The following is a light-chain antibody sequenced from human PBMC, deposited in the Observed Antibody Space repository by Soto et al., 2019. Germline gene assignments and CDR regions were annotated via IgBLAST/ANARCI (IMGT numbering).Light chain of an antibody. Sequence: EIVMTQSQATLSVSPGERATISCRASQSVSSNLAWYQQKPGQAPRLLIYGASTRSTGIPARFSGSGSGTEFTLPITSLQSEDFTVYYSQQYNHWPPWTFGQGTKAEIK. CDR1: QSVSSN. V-gene: IGKV3D-15*01. J-gene: IGKJ1*01. CDR2: GAS. CDR3: QQYNHWPPWT.